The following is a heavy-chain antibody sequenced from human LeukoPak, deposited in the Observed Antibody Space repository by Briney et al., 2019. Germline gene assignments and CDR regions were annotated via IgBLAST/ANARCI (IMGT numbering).Heavy chain of an antibody. CDR1: GGSISSSSYY. J-gene: IGHJ4*02. Sequence: SETLSLTCTVSGGSISSSSYYWGWIRQPPGKGLEWIGRIYTSGSTNYNPSLKSRVTISVDTSKNQFSLKLSSVTAADTAVYYCARVGIAAAGKDYWGQGTLVTVSS. V-gene: IGHV4-39*07. D-gene: IGHD6-13*01. CDR3: ARVGIAAAGKDY. CDR2: IYTSGST.